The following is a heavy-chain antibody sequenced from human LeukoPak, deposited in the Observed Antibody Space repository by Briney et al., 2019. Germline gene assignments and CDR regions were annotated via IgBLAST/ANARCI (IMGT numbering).Heavy chain of an antibody. CDR2: IKEDGSGK. V-gene: IGHV3-7*01. D-gene: IGHD5-24*01. CDR3: ARDPRRGRRDGSNDDGNY. J-gene: IGHJ4*02. Sequence: SGGSLRLSCAASGFTFSSYSMSWVRQAPGKGLEWVANIKEDGSGKYYVDSVKGRFSISRDNTKNSLFLQMNSLRAEDTAVYYCARDPRRGRRDGSNDDGNYWGQGTLVTVSS. CDR1: GFTFSSYS.